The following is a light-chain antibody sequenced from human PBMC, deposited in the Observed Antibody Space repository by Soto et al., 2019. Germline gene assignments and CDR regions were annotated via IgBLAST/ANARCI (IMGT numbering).Light chain of an antibody. CDR3: QQYGISPSCT. J-gene: IGKJ1*01. CDR2: GAS. CDR1: QSVSSSY. Sequence: EIVLTQSPGTLSLSPGERATLSCRASQSVSSSYLAWYQQKPGQAPRLLIYGASSRATGIPDRFSGSGSGTDFTLTISRLEPEDFAVYYCQQYGISPSCTFGQGTKVDIK. V-gene: IGKV3-20*01.